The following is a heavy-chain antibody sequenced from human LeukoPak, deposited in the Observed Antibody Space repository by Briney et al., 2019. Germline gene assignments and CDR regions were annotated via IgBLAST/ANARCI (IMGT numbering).Heavy chain of an antibody. CDR3: AQGAYGSGTYHY. Sequence: GGSLRLSCAASGFTFSSYAMTWVRQATGKGLDWVSAISGNADNTYYADSVKGRFTISRDNSKNTLYLQMNSLRAEDTAVYYCAQGAYGSGTYHYWGQGTLVTVSS. CDR2: ISGNADNT. V-gene: IGHV3-23*01. J-gene: IGHJ4*02. D-gene: IGHD3-10*01. CDR1: GFTFSSYA.